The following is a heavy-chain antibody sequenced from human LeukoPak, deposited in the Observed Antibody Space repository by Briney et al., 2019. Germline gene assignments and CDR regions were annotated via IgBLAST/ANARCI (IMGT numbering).Heavy chain of an antibody. CDR1: GFTFSSYA. Sequence: GGSLRLSCAASGFTFSSYAMSWVRQAPGKGLEWVSAISGSGGSTYYADSVKGRFTISRDNSKNTLYLQMNSLRAEDTAVYYCAKDPTITMVRGGLSDYWGQGTLVTVSS. V-gene: IGHV3-23*01. D-gene: IGHD3-10*01. J-gene: IGHJ4*02. CDR2: ISGSGGST. CDR3: AKDPTITMVRGGLSDY.